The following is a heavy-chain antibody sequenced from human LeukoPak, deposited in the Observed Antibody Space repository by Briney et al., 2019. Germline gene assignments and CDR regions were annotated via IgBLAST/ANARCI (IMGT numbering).Heavy chain of an antibody. CDR3: VKDIQLST. CDR1: GFPFSSYA. CDR2: ISGSGIIT. V-gene: IGHV3-23*01. D-gene: IGHD5-24*01. Sequence: GGSLRLSCATSGFPFSSYAMSWVRQGPGKGLEWVSAISGSGIITYYADSVKGRFTISRDNSKNTLYLQMNSLRVEDTAIYYCVKDIQLSTWGLGTMVTVSS. J-gene: IGHJ3*01.